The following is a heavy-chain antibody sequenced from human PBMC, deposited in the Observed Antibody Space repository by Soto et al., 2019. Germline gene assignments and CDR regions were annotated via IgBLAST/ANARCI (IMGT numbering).Heavy chain of an antibody. CDR2: INAGNGNT. D-gene: IGHD3-22*01. CDR3: ARGSGYYDWDDY. J-gene: IGHJ4*02. CDR1: GYTFTSYA. V-gene: IGHV1-3*05. Sequence: QVQLVQSGAEEKKPGASVKVSCKASGYTFTSYAMHWVRQAPGQRLEWMGWINAGNGNTKYSQKFQGRVTITRDTSASTAYMELSSLRSEDTAVYCCARGSGYYDWDDYWGQGTLVTVSS.